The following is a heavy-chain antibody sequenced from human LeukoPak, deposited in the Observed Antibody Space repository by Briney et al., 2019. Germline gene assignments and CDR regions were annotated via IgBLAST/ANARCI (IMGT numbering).Heavy chain of an antibody. V-gene: IGHV3-33*01. D-gene: IGHD6-19*01. CDR1: GFTFSSYG. J-gene: IGHJ3*02. Sequence: SGGSLRLSCAASGFTFSSYGMHWVRQAPGKGLEWVAVIWSDGSAKYYADSVTGRVTISRDNSKNTLYLQIYSLRAEDTAVYYCVRVRSESSAWRAFDIWGQGTMVIVSS. CDR2: IWSDGSAK. CDR3: VRVRSESSAWRAFDI.